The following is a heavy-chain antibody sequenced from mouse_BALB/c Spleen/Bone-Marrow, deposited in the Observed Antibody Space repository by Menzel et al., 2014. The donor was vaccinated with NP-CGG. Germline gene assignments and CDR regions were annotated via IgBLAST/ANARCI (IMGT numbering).Heavy chain of an antibody. D-gene: IGHD2-1*01. CDR3: AFIYYGYAMDY. J-gene: IGHJ4*01. CDR2: IDPANGNT. V-gene: IGHV14-3*02. Sequence: VQLQQPGAELVKPGASVKLSCTASGFNIKDTYMHWVKQRPEQGLEWIGRIDPANGNTKYDPKFQGKATITADTSSNTACLQLSSLTSEDTAVYYCAFIYYGYAMDYWGQGTSVTVSS. CDR1: GFNIKDTY.